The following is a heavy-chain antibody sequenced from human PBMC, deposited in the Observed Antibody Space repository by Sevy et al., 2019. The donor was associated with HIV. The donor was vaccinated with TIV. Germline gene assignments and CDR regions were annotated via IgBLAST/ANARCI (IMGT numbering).Heavy chain of an antibody. CDR3: ERPQANYVAHNFFNAMDV. D-gene: IGHD1-1*01. V-gene: IGHV3-30-3*01. CDR2: ISYDGSDT. CDR1: GFAFSNYYA. J-gene: IGHJ6*02. Sequence: GGSLRLSCAASGFAFSNYYAMHWVRQAPGKGLEWVALISYDGSDTYYAASVKARFTVDRDNFKNTLFLQMNSLTTEDTAEYYCERPQANYVAHNFFNAMDVWGQGTTATVSS.